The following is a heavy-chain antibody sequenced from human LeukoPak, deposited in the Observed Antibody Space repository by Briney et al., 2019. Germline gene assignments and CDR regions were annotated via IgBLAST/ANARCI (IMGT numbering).Heavy chain of an antibody. CDR3: ARDVGSIPDIWFDP. V-gene: IGHV1-69*04. CDR2: IIPILGIA. J-gene: IGHJ5*02. Sequence: SVKVSCKASGGTFSSYTISWVRQAPGQGLEWMGRIIPILGIANYAQKFLGRVTITADKSTSTAYMELSSLRSEDTAVYYCARDVGSIPDIWFDPWGQGTLVTVSS. CDR1: GGTFSSYT. D-gene: IGHD1-26*01.